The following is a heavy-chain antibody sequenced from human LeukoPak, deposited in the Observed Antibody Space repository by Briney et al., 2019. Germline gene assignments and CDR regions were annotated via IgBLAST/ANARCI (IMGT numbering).Heavy chain of an antibody. CDR1: GGSFSGYY. CDR2: INHSGST. Sequence: SETLSLTCAVYGGSFSGYYWSWIRQPPGKGLEWIGEINHSGSTNYNPSLKSRVTISVDTSKNQFSLKLSSVTAADTAVYYCARRYYYDSSGYPLDYGMDVWGQGTTVTVSS. V-gene: IGHV4-34*01. D-gene: IGHD3-22*01. CDR3: ARRYYYDSSGYPLDYGMDV. J-gene: IGHJ6*02.